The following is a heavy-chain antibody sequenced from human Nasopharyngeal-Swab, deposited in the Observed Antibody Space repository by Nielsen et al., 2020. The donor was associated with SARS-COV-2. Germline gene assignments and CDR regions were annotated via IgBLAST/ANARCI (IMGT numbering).Heavy chain of an antibody. Sequence: SETLSLTCTVSGGSISSSSYYWGWIRQPPGKGLEWIGSIYYSGSTYYNPSLKSRVTISVDTSKNQFSLKLSSVTAEDTAVYYCARERGWGGIWNYYYYYMDVWGKGTTVTVSS. CDR1: GGSISSSSYY. D-gene: IGHD3-16*01. CDR2: IYYSGST. V-gene: IGHV4-39*07. J-gene: IGHJ6*03. CDR3: ARERGWGGIWNYYYYYMDV.